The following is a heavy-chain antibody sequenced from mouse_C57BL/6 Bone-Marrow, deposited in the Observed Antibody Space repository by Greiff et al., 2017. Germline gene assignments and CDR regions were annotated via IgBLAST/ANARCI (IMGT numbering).Heavy chain of an antibody. V-gene: IGHV1-50*01. D-gene: IGHD1-1*01. CDR3: AREEDYYYGSS. CDR2: IDPSDSYT. J-gene: IGHJ3*01. CDR1: GYTFTSYW. Sequence: VQLQQPGAELVKPGASVKLSCKASGYTFTSYWMPWVKQRPGQGLEWIGEIDPSDSYTNYNQKFKGKATLTVDTSSSTAYMQLSSLTSEDSAVYYCAREEDYYYGSSWGQGTLVTVSA.